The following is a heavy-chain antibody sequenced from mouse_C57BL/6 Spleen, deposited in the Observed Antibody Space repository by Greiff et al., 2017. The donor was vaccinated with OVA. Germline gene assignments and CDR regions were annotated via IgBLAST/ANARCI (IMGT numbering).Heavy chain of an antibody. V-gene: IGHV1-52*01. CDR1: GYTFTSYW. D-gene: IGHD2-3*01. Sequence: QVQLQQPGAELVRTGSSVKLSCKASGYTFTSYWMHWVKQRPIQGLEWIGNIDPSDSETHYNQKFKDKATLTVDKSSSTAYMQLSSLTSEDSAVYYCARFDGFYWYFDVWGTGTTVTVSS. J-gene: IGHJ1*03. CDR3: ARFDGFYWYFDV. CDR2: IDPSDSET.